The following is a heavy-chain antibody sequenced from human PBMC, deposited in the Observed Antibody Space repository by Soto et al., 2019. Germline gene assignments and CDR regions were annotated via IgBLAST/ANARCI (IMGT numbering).Heavy chain of an antibody. Sequence: QVQLVQSGAEVKKPGASVKVSCKASGYTFTGYYMHWVRQAPGQGLEWMGWINPNSGSTNYAQKFQGWVTITSDTSISTAYMELSRLRSDDTAVYYCARGPFLWAAAMVAFDIWGQGTMVTVSS. D-gene: IGHD2-2*01. J-gene: IGHJ3*02. CDR1: GYTFTGYY. CDR3: ARGPFLWAAAMVAFDI. CDR2: INPNSGST. V-gene: IGHV1-2*04.